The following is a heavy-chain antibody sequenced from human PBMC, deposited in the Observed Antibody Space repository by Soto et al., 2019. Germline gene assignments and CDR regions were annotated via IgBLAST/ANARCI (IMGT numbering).Heavy chain of an antibody. D-gene: IGHD3-16*01. Sequence: EVQLLESGGGLVQPGGSLRLSCAASGFTFSSYAMSWVRQAPGKGLGWISAISGSGGSTYYADSVKGRFTISRDNSKNTLYLQMSSLRGEDTAVYYCAKDGGRGYDAFDIWGQGTMVTVSS. CDR1: GFTFSSYA. J-gene: IGHJ3*02. CDR2: ISGSGGST. CDR3: AKDGGRGYDAFDI. V-gene: IGHV3-23*01.